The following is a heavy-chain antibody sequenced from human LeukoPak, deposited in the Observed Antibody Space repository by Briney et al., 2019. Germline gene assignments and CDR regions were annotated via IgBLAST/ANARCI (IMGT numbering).Heavy chain of an antibody. CDR3: ARGAASGSLFSDY. V-gene: IGHV1-2*02. CDR2: INPSSGGT. Sequence: ASVKVSCKACGYTFTGYYIHWVRQGPGQGLEWMGWINPSSGGTNYAQKFQGRVTMTTDTSITTANMELSRLRSDDTAMYYCARGAASGSLFSDYWGRGTLVTVSS. J-gene: IGHJ4*02. CDR1: GYTFTGYY. D-gene: IGHD1-26*01.